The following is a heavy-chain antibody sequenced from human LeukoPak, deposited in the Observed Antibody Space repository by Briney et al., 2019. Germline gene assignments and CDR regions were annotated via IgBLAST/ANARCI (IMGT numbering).Heavy chain of an antibody. V-gene: IGHV3-9*01. J-gene: IGHJ4*02. CDR2: ISWNSGSI. Sequence: GGSLRLSCAASGFTFDDYAMHWVRQAPGKGLEWVSGISWNSGSIGYADSVKGRFTISRGNAKNSLYLQMNSLRAEDTALYYCAKNVALAAPSWGYFDYWGQGTLVTVSS. CDR3: AKNVALAAPSWGYFDY. D-gene: IGHD6-13*01. CDR1: GFTFDDYA.